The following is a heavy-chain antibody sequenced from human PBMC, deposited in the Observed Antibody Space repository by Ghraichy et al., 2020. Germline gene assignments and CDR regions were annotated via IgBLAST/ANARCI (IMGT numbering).Heavy chain of an antibody. CDR2: INPNSGGT. CDR3: ARSEYYYDSGDEDGDAFDI. D-gene: IGHD3-22*01. CDR1: GYTFTGYY. Sequence: ASVKVSCKASGYTFTGYYMHWVRQAPGQGLEWMGWINPNSGGTNYAQKFQGRVTMTRDTSISTAYMELSRLRSDDTAVYYCARSEYYYDSGDEDGDAFDIWGQGTMVTVSS. V-gene: IGHV1-2*02. J-gene: IGHJ3*02.